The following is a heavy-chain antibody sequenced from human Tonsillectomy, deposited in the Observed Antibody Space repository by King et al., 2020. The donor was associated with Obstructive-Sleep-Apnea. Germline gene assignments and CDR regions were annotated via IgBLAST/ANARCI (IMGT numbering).Heavy chain of an antibody. CDR2: ISWNSGSI. J-gene: IGHJ6*02. V-gene: IGHV3-9*01. CDR1: GFTFDDYA. CDR3: AKDRAEYSSGWSFYYGMDV. D-gene: IGHD6-19*01. Sequence: VQLVESGGGLVQPGRSLRLSCAASGFTFDDYAMHWVRQALGKGLEWVSGISWNSGSIGYADSVKGRFTISRDNAKNSLYLQMNSLRAEDTALYYCAKDRAEYSSGWSFYYGMDVWGQGTTVTVSS.